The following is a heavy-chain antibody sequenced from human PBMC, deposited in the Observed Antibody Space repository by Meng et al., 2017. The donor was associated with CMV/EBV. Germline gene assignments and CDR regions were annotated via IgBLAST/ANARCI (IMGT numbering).Heavy chain of an antibody. D-gene: IGHD3-3*01. CDR3: ARDPTYYDFWSDRYPSYYYGMDV. J-gene: IGHJ6*02. CDR1: GFTFSNYA. CDR2: ISYDGSNK. V-gene: IGHV3-30*04. Sequence: GESLKISCAASGFTFSNYAMHWVRQAPGKGLEWVAVISYDGSNKYYADSVKGRFTISRDNAKNSLYLQMNSLRAEDTAVYYCARDPTYYDFWSDRYPSYYYGMDVWGQGTTVTVSS.